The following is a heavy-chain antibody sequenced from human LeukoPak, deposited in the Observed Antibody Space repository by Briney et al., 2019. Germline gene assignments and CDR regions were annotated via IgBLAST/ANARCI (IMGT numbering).Heavy chain of an antibody. V-gene: IGHV3-21*04. J-gene: IGHJ4*02. CDR3: VRGTGYTSGIELFDD. D-gene: IGHD5-18*01. CDR1: GFIFSSYS. CDR2: ISISRSNI. Sequence: GGSPRLSCAASGFIFSSYSMNWVRQAPGKGLEWVASISISRSNIYYADSVKGRFTISRDNAKNSLFLQMNSLKTEDTAMYYCVRGTGYTSGIELFDDWGQGTLVTVSS.